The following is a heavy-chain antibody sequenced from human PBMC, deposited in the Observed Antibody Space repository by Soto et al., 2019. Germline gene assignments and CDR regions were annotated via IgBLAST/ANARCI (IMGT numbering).Heavy chain of an antibody. CDR1: GGSISSYY. V-gene: IGHV4-59*13. Sequence: QVQLQESGPGLVKPSETLPLTCTVSGGSISSYYWSWIRQPPGKGLEWIGYVSYTGSTYYNPSHQSRVTISLGTSMNRFSLKVASVTAADTAVYYCARLSVDLNDYWSLDPWGQGTLVTVSS. J-gene: IGHJ5*02. CDR2: VSYTGST. CDR3: ARLSVDLNDYWSLDP. D-gene: IGHD1-1*01.